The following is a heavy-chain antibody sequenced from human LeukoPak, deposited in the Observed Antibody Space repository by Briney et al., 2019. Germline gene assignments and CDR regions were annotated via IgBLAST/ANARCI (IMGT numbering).Heavy chain of an antibody. CDR2: ISGSGGAT. Sequence: GGSLRLSCAASGFTFSSYAMSWVRQVPGKGLEWVSVISGSGGATYYADSVKGRFTISRDNSKNTLYLQMNSLRAEDTAVYYCAKYGVDTITFDSWGQGTLVTVSS. J-gene: IGHJ4*02. CDR3: AKYGVDTITFDS. V-gene: IGHV3-23*01. CDR1: GFTFSSYA. D-gene: IGHD5-12*01.